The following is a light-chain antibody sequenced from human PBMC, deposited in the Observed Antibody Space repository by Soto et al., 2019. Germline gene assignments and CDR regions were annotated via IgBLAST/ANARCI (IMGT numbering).Light chain of an antibody. CDR2: DTS. CDR3: QQRNTVPLT. Sequence: DIQMTQSPSSLSASVGDRVIITCQASQDISNYLNWYQEKPGRVPKLLIYDTSNLQTGVPSRFSGSGSGTDFTFTITNLQPEDIATYYCQQRNTVPLTFGGGTKVEIK. V-gene: IGKV1-33*01. J-gene: IGKJ4*01. CDR1: QDISNY.